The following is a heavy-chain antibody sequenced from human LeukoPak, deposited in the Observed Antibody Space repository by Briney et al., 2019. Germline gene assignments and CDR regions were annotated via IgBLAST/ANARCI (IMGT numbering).Heavy chain of an antibody. CDR3: AKAGYYDIFLRRNLDAFDI. CDR2: ISWNSGSI. Sequence: GGSLRLSCAVSGFTFDDYAMHWVRQAPGKGLGWVSGISWNSGSIGYADSVKGRFTISRDNAKNSLYLQMNSLRAEDTALYYCAKAGYYDIFLRRNLDAFDIWGQGTMVTVSS. J-gene: IGHJ3*02. V-gene: IGHV3-9*01. D-gene: IGHD3-9*01. CDR1: GFTFDDYA.